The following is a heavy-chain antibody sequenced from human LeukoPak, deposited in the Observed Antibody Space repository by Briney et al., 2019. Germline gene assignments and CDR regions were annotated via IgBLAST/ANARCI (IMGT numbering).Heavy chain of an antibody. Sequence: GGSLRLSCAASGFTFSSYGMHWVRQAPGKGLEWVAFIRYDGSNKYYADSVKGRFTISRDNSKNTLYLQMNSLRAEDTAVYYCAKDRSVTTDGDYWGQGTLVTVSS. J-gene: IGHJ4*02. D-gene: IGHD4-17*01. V-gene: IGHV3-30*02. CDR2: IRYDGSNK. CDR3: AKDRSVTTDGDY. CDR1: GFTFSSYG.